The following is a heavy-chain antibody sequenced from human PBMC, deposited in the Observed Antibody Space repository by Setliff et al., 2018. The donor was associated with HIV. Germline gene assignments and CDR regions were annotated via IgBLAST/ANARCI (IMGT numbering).Heavy chain of an antibody. CDR1: GGSFSSYG. D-gene: IGHD1-1*01. J-gene: IGHJ4*02. Sequence: GASVKVSCKASGGSFSSYGLSWVRQAPGQGLEWMGGIMPIFGTANYAQKFQGRVTIIADASTNTVNMELSSLRSEDTAVYYCARGKIPSWRLTMFDFWGQGTPVTVSS. CDR3: ARGKIPSWRLTMFDF. V-gene: IGHV1-69*13. CDR2: IMPIFGTA.